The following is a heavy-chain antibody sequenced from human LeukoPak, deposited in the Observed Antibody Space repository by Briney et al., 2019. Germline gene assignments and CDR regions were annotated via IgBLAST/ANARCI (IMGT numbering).Heavy chain of an antibody. Sequence: SETLSLICAVSGGSINSYYWSWIRQPPGKGLEWIGYIYYSGSTNYNPSLKSRVTISVDTSKNQFSLNLTSVTAAGTAVYYCARHGTAAPRKFDPWGQGTLVTVSS. CDR1: GGSINSYY. J-gene: IGHJ5*02. D-gene: IGHD6-13*01. V-gene: IGHV4-59*08. CDR3: ARHGTAAPRKFDP. CDR2: IYYSGST.